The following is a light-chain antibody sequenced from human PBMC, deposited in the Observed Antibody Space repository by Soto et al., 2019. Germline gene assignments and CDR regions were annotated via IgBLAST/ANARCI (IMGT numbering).Light chain of an antibody. CDR1: QSVGSTY. CDR3: QQYGSSLIT. V-gene: IGKV3-20*01. J-gene: IGKJ5*01. CDR2: GAS. Sequence: EIVLAQSPGTLSLSPGERATLSCRASQSVGSTYLAWYQQKPGQAPRLLIFGASSRATGIPDRFSGSGSGTDFTLTITSLEPEDFAVYYCQQYGSSLITFGQGTRLEIK.